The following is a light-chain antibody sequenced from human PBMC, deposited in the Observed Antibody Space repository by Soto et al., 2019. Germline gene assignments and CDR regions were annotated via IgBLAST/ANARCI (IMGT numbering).Light chain of an antibody. Sequence: EIVLTQSPATLSLSPGERATLSCRSSQSVGTNCAWYQQKPGQAPGLLIYEASTRSTGLPARFSGSGSGTDSTLTISILEHEDFAVYYCQQHSNWPLTFGGGTKVEI. CDR3: QQHSNWPLT. V-gene: IGKV3-11*01. CDR1: QSVGTN. J-gene: IGKJ4*01. CDR2: EAS.